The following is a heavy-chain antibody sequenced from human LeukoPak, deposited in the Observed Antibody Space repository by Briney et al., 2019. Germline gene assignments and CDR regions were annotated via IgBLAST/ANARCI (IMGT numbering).Heavy chain of an antibody. Sequence: PGGSLRVSCAASGFTFSDYYMSWVRQAPGKGVEGVSYISSSGSTIYYADSVKGGVTISRDNAKNSLYLQMNSLRAEDTAVYYCARLEGGYYYWDHWGQGTLVTVSS. J-gene: IGHJ4*02. V-gene: IGHV3-11*04. D-gene: IGHD3-3*01. CDR3: ARLEGGYYYWDH. CDR1: GFTFSDYY. CDR2: ISSSGSTI.